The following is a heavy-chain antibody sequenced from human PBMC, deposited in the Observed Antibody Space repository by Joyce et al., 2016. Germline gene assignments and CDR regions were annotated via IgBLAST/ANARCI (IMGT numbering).Heavy chain of an antibody. J-gene: IGHJ4*02. V-gene: IGHV4-59*01. D-gene: IGHD1-26*01. CDR2: IFYGGST. CDR1: GGSISNYF. CDR3: ARAGGGTYPFDY. Sequence: QVKLQESGPGLVKPSETLSLTCTVSGGSISNYFWSWIRQPPGKGLEWIGYIFYGGSTNYNHSLRSRVTISLDPSKNQFSLQLSSVTTADTAVYYCARAGGGTYPFDYWGQGAPVTVSS.